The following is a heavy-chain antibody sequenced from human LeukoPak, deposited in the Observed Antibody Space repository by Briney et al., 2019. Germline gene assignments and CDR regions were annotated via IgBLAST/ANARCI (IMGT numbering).Heavy chain of an antibody. CDR1: GYTFSRYW. D-gene: IGHD4-17*01. J-gene: IGHJ4*02. CDR2: IYPGDSDT. V-gene: IGHV5-51*01. CDR3: ARGDYGDFRVFYTLFDY. Sequence: GESLKISCKVSGYTFSRYWIGWVRQMPGKGLEWMGLIYPGDSDTRYSPSLQGHVTISADKSITTAYLQWSSLKASDTAMYYCARGDYGDFRVFYTLFDYWGQGTLVTVSS.